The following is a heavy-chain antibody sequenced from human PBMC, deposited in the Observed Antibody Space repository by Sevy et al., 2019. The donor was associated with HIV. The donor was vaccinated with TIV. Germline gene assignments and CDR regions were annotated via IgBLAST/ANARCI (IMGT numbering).Heavy chain of an antibody. CDR2: ISHSGST. Sequence: SETLSLTCAVSGYSISSGYYWGWIRQPPGRGLEWIGSISHSGSTYYNPSLKGRFTISVDTSKNQFSLKLSSVTAADTAVYYCARSVSGFDYWVQGTLVTVSS. CDR3: ARSVSGFDY. V-gene: IGHV4-38-2*01. CDR1: GYSISSGYY. J-gene: IGHJ4*02. D-gene: IGHD3-16*01.